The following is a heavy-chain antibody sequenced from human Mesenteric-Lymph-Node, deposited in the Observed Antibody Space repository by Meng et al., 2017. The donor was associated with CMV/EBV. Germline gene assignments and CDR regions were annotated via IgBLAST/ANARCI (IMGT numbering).Heavy chain of an antibody. Sequence: CTASGGTFSCHLLSWVRQAPGHWRECMGGITPILQIADYAQKFQGRVTITADTSTSTTYMELSSPRSEDTAIYCCARGVGGNLPYFDYWGQGTLVTVSS. D-gene: IGHD4-23*01. CDR1: GGTFSCHL. V-gene: IGHV1-69*10. J-gene: IGHJ4*02. CDR3: ARGVGGNLPYFDY. CDR2: ITPILQIA.